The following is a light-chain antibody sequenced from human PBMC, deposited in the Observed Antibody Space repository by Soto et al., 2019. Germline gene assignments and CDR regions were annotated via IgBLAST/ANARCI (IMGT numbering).Light chain of an antibody. V-gene: IGKV1-5*01. CDR1: RHVNTW. J-gene: IGKJ4*01. CDR2: RAS. Sequence: GDRVPITCRASRHVNTWVAWYQQKPGKAPNLLIYRASTLESGVPSRFSGRGSGTEFTLTISSLQPDDFATYFCQQYQSYSSFAGGTKVEIK. CDR3: QQYQSYSS.